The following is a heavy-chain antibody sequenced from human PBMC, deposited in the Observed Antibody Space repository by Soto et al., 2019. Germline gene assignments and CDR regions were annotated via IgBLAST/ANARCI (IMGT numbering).Heavy chain of an antibody. CDR3: ASTEEQWLVPHYFDY. J-gene: IGHJ4*02. Sequence: GGSLRLSCAASGFTFSSYWMSWVRQAPGKGLEWVANIKQDGSEKYYVDSVKGRFTISRDNAKNSLYLQMNSLRAEDTAVYYCASTEEQWLVPHYFDYWGQGTLGTVPQ. V-gene: IGHV3-7*01. CDR1: GFTFSSYW. CDR2: IKQDGSEK. D-gene: IGHD6-19*01.